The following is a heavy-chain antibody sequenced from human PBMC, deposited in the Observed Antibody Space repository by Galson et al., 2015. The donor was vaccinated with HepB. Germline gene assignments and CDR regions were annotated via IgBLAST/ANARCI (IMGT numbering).Heavy chain of an antibody. CDR1: GFTFGDYA. Sequence: SLRLSCAASGFTFGDYAMSWVRQAPGKGLEWVGFIRSKAYGGTTEYAASVKGRFTISRDDSKSIAYLQMNSLKTEDTAVYYCTRDDVAAAGHYYYGMDVWGQGTTVTVSS. CDR2: IRSKAYGGTT. CDR3: TRDDVAAAGHYYYGMDV. J-gene: IGHJ6*02. D-gene: IGHD6-13*01. V-gene: IGHV3-49*04.